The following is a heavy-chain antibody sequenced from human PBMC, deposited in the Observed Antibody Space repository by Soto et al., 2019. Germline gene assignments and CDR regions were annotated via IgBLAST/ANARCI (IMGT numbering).Heavy chain of an antibody. CDR3: ARARNFLTGYYQGGFYYFDF. Sequence: QVQLQESGPGLVKPAETLSLICTVSGDSNSSYYWSWIRQSPGKGLEWIGYISYSGSTTYNPSLKSRLTLSLHTSNIQVSLTLDSVTAADAAVYYCARARNFLTGYYQGGFYYFDFWGQGTLVTVSS. CDR1: GDSNSSYY. D-gene: IGHD3-9*01. V-gene: IGHV4-59*01. J-gene: IGHJ4*02. CDR2: ISYSGST.